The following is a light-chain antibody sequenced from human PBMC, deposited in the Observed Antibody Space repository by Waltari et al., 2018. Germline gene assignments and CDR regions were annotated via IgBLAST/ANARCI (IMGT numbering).Light chain of an antibody. CDR2: DAS. Sequence: DIQMTQSPSSLSASVRDSVTISCHATHDISTNINWYQQKPGTAPKLLIYDASRLEKGVPSRFSGSGSGTEFTFTITNLPPEAIATYHCQQYASVPWTFGQGAKVEI. J-gene: IGKJ1*01. CDR1: HDISTN. V-gene: IGKV1-33*01. CDR3: QQYASVPWT.